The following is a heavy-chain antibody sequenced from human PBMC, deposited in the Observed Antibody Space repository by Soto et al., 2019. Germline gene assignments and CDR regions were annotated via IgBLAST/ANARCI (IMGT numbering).Heavy chain of an antibody. CDR2: INNSGST. J-gene: IGHJ4*02. CDR1: GGSFSGYY. Sequence: SETLSLTCAVYGGSFSGYYWTRIRQPPGTGLEGIGEINNSGSTNYNPSLKSRVTISVDTSKNQFSLKLTSVTAADTALYYCARDKITGLFDYWGQGTLVTVSS. CDR3: ARDKITGLFDY. D-gene: IGHD2-8*02. V-gene: IGHV4-34*01.